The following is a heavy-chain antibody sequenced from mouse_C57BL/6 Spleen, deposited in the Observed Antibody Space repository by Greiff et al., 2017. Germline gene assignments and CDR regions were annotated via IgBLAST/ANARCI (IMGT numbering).Heavy chain of an antibody. CDR1: GFTFSSYA. Sequence: DVKLVESGGGLVKPGGSLKLSCAASGFTFSSYAMSWVRQTPEKRLEWVATISDGGSYTYYPDNVKGRFTISRDNAKNNLYLQMSHLKSEDTAMYYCARYYYGSSWYFDVWGTGTTVTVSS. D-gene: IGHD1-1*01. J-gene: IGHJ1*03. CDR3: ARYYYGSSWYFDV. CDR2: ISDGGSYT. V-gene: IGHV5-4*03.